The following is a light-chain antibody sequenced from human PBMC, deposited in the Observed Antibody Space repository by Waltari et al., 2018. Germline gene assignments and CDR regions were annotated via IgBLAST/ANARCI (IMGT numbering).Light chain of an antibody. V-gene: IGLV1-44*01. Sequence: QSVLTQPPSASGTPGQGVTISCSGGPSTLGANVVNCYQHVPGKAPQLLIYRSDRRPAGVPDRLSGSKSGTSASLAISGLQSEDEADYYCAAWDDSLNGRWVFGGGTKVTVL. CDR1: PSTLGANV. CDR3: AAWDDSLNGRWV. J-gene: IGLJ3*02. CDR2: RSD.